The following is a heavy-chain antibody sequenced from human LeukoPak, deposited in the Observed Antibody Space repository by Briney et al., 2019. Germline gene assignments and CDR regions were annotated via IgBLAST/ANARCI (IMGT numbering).Heavy chain of an antibody. V-gene: IGHV4-59*01. CDR1: GGSISSYY. Sequence: PSETLSLTCTVSGGSISSYYWSWIRQPPGKGLEWIGYIYYSGSTNYNPSLKSRVTISVDPSKTQFYLKLSSVTAADTAVYYCARRSGTRVGWFDPWGQGTLVTVSS. J-gene: IGHJ5*02. D-gene: IGHD2-2*01. CDR2: IYYSGST. CDR3: ARRSGTRVGWFDP.